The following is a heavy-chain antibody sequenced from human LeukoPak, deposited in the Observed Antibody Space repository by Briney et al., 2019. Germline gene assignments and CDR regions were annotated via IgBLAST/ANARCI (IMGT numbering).Heavy chain of an antibody. CDR2: ISYDGSRK. Sequence: GGSLRLSCAASGFTFSSYGIHWVRQAPGKGLEWVAVISYDGSRKYYADSVKGRFTISRDNSKNTLYLQMNSLRAEDTAVHYCAKPYYYDRSGSGVNHFDYWGQGTLVTVSS. V-gene: IGHV3-30*18. D-gene: IGHD3-22*01. CDR1: GFTFSSYG. J-gene: IGHJ4*02. CDR3: AKPYYYDRSGSGVNHFDY.